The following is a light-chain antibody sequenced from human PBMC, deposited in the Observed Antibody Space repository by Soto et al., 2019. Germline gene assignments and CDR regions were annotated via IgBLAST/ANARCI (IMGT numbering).Light chain of an antibody. V-gene: IGKV1-5*01. J-gene: IGKJ1*01. CDR1: QTIGRW. CDR2: DVS. CDR3: QQYNLHSPAT. Sequence: DIPMTQSPSSLSASVGDRVTITCRASQTIGRWLAWYQQKPGKAPKLMIYDVSTLISGVPSRFSGSGSGTEFTLTISSLQPDDFTTYYCQQYNLHSPATFGPGTLVDIK.